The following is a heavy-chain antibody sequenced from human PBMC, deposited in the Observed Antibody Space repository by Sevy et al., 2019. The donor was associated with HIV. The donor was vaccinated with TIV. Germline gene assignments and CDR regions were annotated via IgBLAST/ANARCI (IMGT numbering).Heavy chain of an antibody. CDR2: ISYDGNNN. CDR1: GFPFSSFT. CDR3: AREKMTFGVVPHGTFDY. V-gene: IGHV3-30*04. D-gene: IGHD3-3*01. J-gene: IGHJ4*02. Sequence: GGSLRLSCAASGFPFSSFTLHWVRQAPGKGLEWVALISYDGNNNYYVDSVKGRFTISRDNSKNTLYLQLNSLRAEDTAVYYCAREKMTFGVVPHGTFDYWGQGTLVTVSS.